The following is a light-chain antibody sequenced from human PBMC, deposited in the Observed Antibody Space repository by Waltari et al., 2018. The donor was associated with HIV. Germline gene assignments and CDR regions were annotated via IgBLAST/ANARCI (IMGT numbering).Light chain of an antibody. V-gene: IGKV4-1*01. CDR1: RSILHRSDNRNY. Sequence: DIVMTQSPDSLPVSLGERATINCTPSRSILHRSDNRNYLACYQQKPLQPPKLLISWASTRESGVPDRFSGSGSGTAFTLTITRLQAEDVAVYHCQQYFRIPPTFGGGTKVEIK. CDR2: WAS. CDR3: QQYFRIPPT. J-gene: IGKJ4*01.